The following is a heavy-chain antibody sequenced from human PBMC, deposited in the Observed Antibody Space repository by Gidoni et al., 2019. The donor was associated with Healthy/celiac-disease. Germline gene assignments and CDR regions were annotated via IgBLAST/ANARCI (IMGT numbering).Heavy chain of an antibody. CDR3: ARIARHGPYYDMLTGYFDY. V-gene: IGHV2-70*01. J-gene: IGHJ4*02. CDR1: GFSLSTSGMC. Sequence: QVTLRESGPALVKPTQTLTLTCTFSGFSLSTSGMCVSWIRQPPGKALEWLALIDWDDDKYYSTSLKTRLTISKDTSKNQVVLTMTNMDPVDTATYYCARIARHGPYYDMLTGYFDYWGQGTLVTVSS. CDR2: IDWDDDK. D-gene: IGHD3-9*01.